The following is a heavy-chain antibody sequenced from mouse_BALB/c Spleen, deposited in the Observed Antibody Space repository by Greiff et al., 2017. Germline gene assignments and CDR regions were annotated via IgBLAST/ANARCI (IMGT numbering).Heavy chain of an antibody. D-gene: IGHD4-1*01. CDR3: ARVRTGTFGY. J-gene: IGHJ2*01. Sequence: VQLQESGPGLVKPSQSLSLTCTVTGYSITSDYAWNWIRQFPGNKLEWMGYISYSGSTSYNPSLKSRISITRDTSKNQFFLQLNSVTTEDTATYYCARVRTGTFGYWGQGTTLTVSS. CDR2: ISYSGST. CDR1: GYSITSDYA. V-gene: IGHV3-2*02.